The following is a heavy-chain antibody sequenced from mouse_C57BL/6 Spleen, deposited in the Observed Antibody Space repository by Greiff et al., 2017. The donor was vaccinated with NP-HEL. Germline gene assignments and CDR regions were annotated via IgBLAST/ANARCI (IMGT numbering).Heavy chain of an antibody. CDR1: GFTFSSYA. CDR3: ARVPNGVFDY. Sequence: EVKLMESGGGLVKPGGSLKLSCAASGFTFSSYAMSWVRQTPEKRLEWVATISDGGSYTYYPDNVKGRFTISRDNAKNTLYLQMSHLKSEDTAMYYCARVPNGVFDYWGQGTTLTVSS. V-gene: IGHV5-4*03. CDR2: ISDGGSYT. J-gene: IGHJ2*01.